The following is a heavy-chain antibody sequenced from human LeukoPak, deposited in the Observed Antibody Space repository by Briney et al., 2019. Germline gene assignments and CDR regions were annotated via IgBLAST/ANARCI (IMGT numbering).Heavy chain of an antibody. J-gene: IGHJ4*02. V-gene: IGHV6-1*01. CDR1: GDSVTSNSAA. CDR3: AREAAAGPYFDY. Sequence: SQTLSLTCAISGDSVTSNSAAWNWIRQSPSRGLEWLRRTYYRSKWYNDYAVSVKRRITINPDTSKNQFSLQLNSVPPEDTAVYYCAREAAAGPYFDYWGQGTLVTVSS. D-gene: IGHD6-13*01. CDR2: TYYRSKWYN.